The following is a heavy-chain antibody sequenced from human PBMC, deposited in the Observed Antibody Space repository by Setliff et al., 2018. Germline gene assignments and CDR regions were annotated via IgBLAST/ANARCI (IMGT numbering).Heavy chain of an antibody. CDR3: ARAPGRNIRGDY. Sequence: SETLSLTCTVSGESIRSNNWWNWVRQPPGKGLEWIGDIYQSGTTNYNPSLKSRVTISADTSKNQFSLKLKSVTAADTAVYYCARAPGRNIRGDYWGQGAMVTVSS. CDR1: GESIRSNNW. D-gene: IGHD3-10*01. V-gene: IGHV4-4*02. CDR2: IYQSGTT. J-gene: IGHJ4*02.